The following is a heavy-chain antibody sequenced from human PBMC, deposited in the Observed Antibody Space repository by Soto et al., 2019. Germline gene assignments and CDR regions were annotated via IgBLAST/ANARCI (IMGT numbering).Heavy chain of an antibody. CDR3: ARSVALGGGFDY. D-gene: IGHD2-21*01. CDR1: GGTFSSYA. V-gene: IGHV1-2*02. CDR2: INPNSGDT. J-gene: IGHJ4*02. Sequence: ASVKVSCKASGGTFSSYAISWVRQAPGQGLEWMGWINPNSGDTNYAQKFQGRVTITRDTSINTGYMELSRLTSDDTAVYYCARSVALGGGFDYWGQGTLVTVSS.